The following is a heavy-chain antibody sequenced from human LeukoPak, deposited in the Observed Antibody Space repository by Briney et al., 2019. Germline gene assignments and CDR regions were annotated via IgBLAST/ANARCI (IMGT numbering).Heavy chain of an antibody. CDR2: ISYDGSNK. V-gene: IGHV3-30-3*01. J-gene: IGHJ3*02. Sequence: GGSLRLSCAASGFTFSSYAMHWVRQAPGKGLEWVAVISYDGSNKYYADSVKGRFTISRDNSKNTLYLQMNSLRAEDTAVYYCARDYSGAGAFDIWGQGTMVTVSS. CDR1: GFTFSSYA. D-gene: IGHD4/OR15-4a*01. CDR3: ARDYSGAGAFDI.